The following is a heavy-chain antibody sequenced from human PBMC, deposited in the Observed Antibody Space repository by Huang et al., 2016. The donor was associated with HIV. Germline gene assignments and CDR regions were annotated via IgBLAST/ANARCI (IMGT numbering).Heavy chain of an antibody. CDR1: GFTFRDHP. CDR3: ARDTTTVAGLDF. V-gene: IGHV3-30*14. J-gene: IGHJ4*02. D-gene: IGHD6-19*01. CDR2: RSFDGRNK. Sequence: QVQLVESGGGVVQPGRSLRLSCAVSGFTFRDHPMHLVRQAPGKGLELVSVRSFDGRNKFYADFVRGRFTISRDNSKNILYLQLNSLTPADTSIYYCARDTTTVAGLDFWGQGALVTVSS.